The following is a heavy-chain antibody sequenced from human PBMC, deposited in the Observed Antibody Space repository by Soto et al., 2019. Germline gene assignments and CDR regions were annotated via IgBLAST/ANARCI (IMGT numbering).Heavy chain of an antibody. CDR3: ARGMTPPGAPAWYYFDS. V-gene: IGHV4-4*07. CDR1: GASITGTSY. D-gene: IGHD2-8*02. CDR2: FSLSGTT. Sequence: LSLTCTVSGASITGTSYWSWIRQPAGKGLEWIGRFSLSGTTNYNPSLRSRVTMSADVSKNQFSLRLTSVTAADTALYYCARGMTPPGAPAWYYFDSWGQGTLVTVS. J-gene: IGHJ4*02.